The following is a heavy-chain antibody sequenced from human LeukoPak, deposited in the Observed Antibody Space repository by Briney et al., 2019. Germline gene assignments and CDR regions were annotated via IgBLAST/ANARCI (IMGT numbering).Heavy chain of an antibody. V-gene: IGHV3-23*01. CDR1: GFTFSTYA. Sequence: GGSLRLSCAASGFTFSTYAMSWVRQTPEKGLEWVSTISGSGGSTYYADSVKGRFTISRDNSKNTLYLQMNSLRAEDTAIYYCAKDGVGTSFDYWGQGTLVTVSS. CDR3: AKDGVGTSFDY. CDR2: ISGSGGST. J-gene: IGHJ4*02. D-gene: IGHD3-3*01.